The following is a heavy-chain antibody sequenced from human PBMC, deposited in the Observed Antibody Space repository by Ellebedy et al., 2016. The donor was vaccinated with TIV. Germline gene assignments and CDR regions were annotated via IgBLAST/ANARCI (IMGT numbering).Heavy chain of an antibody. CDR2: ITGSGGST. D-gene: IGHD3-10*01. CDR3: ARGPRFGESSFDY. J-gene: IGHJ4*02. V-gene: IGHV3-23*01. Sequence: ESLKISCVGSGFTFSSYAMSWVRQAPGKGLEWVSAITGSGGSTYYADSVKGRLTISRDNSKNTLYLQMNSLRAEDTAVYYCARGPRFGESSFDYWGQGTLVTVSS. CDR1: GFTFSSYA.